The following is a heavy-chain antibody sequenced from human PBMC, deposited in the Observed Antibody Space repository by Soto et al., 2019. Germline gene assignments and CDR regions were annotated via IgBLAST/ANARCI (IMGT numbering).Heavy chain of an antibody. V-gene: IGHV4-30-2*01. CDR2: IYHSGST. D-gene: IGHD3-10*02. CDR3: ARLGMLAYYYAMDV. J-gene: IGHJ6*02. Sequence: SETLSLTCAVSGGSISSGGYSWSWIRQPPGKGLEWIGYIYHSGSTFYNPSLKSRVTISVDRSKNQFSLKLTSVTAADTAVYYCARLGMLAYYYAMDVWGQGTTVTVSS. CDR1: GGSISSGGYS.